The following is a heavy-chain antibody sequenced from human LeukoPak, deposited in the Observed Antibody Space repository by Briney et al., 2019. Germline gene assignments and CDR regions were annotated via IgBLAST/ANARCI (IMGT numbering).Heavy chain of an antibody. CDR3: AKALPDY. CDR1: GFTFSHWW. Sequence: GGSLRLSCVASGFTFSHWWMSWVRQAPGKGLEWVANIKEDGSEGYYADSVKGRFTISRDNSKNTLYLQMNSLRAEDTAVYYCAKALPDYWGQGTLVTVSS. J-gene: IGHJ4*02. D-gene: IGHD3-16*02. V-gene: IGHV3-7*03. CDR2: IKEDGSEG.